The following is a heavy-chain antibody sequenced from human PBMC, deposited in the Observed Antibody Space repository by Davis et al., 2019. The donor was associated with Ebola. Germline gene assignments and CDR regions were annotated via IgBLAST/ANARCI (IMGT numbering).Heavy chain of an antibody. V-gene: IGHV7-4-1*02. CDR2: INTNTGNP. Sequence: ASVKVSCKASGYSFTTYGIHWVRQAPGQGLEWMGWINTNTGNPRNAKGFTGCFVFSLDTSVSTAYLQISNLKAEDTALYYCARLSEIWGQGTMVTVSS. CDR1: GYSFTTYG. CDR3: ARLSEI. J-gene: IGHJ3*02.